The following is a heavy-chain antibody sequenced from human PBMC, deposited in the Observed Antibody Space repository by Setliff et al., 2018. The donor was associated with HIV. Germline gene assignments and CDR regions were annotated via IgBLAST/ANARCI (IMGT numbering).Heavy chain of an antibody. V-gene: IGHV4-61*01. Sequence: SETLFPTCRVPGGSVGSGSYYWSWVRQSPGKGLEWLGYIYYSGSTTYNPSLRSRVTISIDTSKNQFSLNLRSVTAADTAVYYCARDPPGYGDSKDYWGQGKLVTVSS. D-gene: IGHD4-17*01. CDR3: ARDPPGYGDSKDY. CDR2: IYYSGST. J-gene: IGHJ4*02. CDR1: GGSVGSGSYY.